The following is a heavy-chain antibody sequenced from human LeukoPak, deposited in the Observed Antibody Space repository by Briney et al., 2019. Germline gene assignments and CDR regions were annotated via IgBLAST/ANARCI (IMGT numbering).Heavy chain of an antibody. CDR1: GFTFSSYA. CDR3: ARDGSSGWYYYYGMDV. V-gene: IGHV3-64*01. Sequence: GGSLRLSCAASGFTFSSYAMHWVRQAPGKGLEHVSAISSNGGSTYYANSVKGRFTISRDNSKNTLYLQMGSLRAEDMAVYYCARDGSSGWYYYYGMDVWGQGTTVTVSS. D-gene: IGHD6-19*01. J-gene: IGHJ6*02. CDR2: ISSNGGST.